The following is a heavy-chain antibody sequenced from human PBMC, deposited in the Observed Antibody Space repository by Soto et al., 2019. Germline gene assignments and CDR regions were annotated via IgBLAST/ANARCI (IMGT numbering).Heavy chain of an antibody. CDR3: AREANCSGGSCYEADAFDI. J-gene: IGHJ3*02. CDR1: GGSISSYY. CDR2: IYYSGST. D-gene: IGHD2-15*01. V-gene: IGHV4-59*01. Sequence: QVQLQESGPGLVKPSETLSLTCTVSGGSISSYYWSWIRQPPGKGLEWIGYIYYSGSTNYNPSLKSRVTISVDTSKNQFSLKLSSVTAADTAVYYCAREANCSGGSCYEADAFDIWGQGTMVTVSS.